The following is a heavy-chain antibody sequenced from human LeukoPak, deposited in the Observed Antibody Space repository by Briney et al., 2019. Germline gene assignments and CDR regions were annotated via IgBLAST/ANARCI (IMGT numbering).Heavy chain of an antibody. CDR1: GDSVSSNSAA. D-gene: IGHD7-27*01. V-gene: IGHV6-1*01. J-gene: IGHJ4*02. CDR2: TYYRSGWYN. Sequence: PSQTLSLTCAISGDSVSSNSAAWGWIRQSPSRGLEWLGRTYYRSGWYNDYALSVESRITINPDTSKNQVSLQLTSVTPEDTAVYYCSRELAWGSADYWGQGTLVTVSS. CDR3: SRELAWGSADY.